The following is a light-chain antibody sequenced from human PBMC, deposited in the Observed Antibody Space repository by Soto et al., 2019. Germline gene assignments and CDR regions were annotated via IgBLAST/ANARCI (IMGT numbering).Light chain of an antibody. CDR2: GAS. V-gene: IGKV3-15*01. Sequence: EILMTQSPATLSVSPGEGLTLSCRASQSISRTLAWYQQRPGQAPRLLIYGASSRATGVPARFSGSGSGTEFTLTISSLQSEDSAVYYCHQYNSWPRGTFGPGTKVEIK. CDR1: QSISRT. CDR3: HQYNSWPRGT. J-gene: IGKJ3*01.